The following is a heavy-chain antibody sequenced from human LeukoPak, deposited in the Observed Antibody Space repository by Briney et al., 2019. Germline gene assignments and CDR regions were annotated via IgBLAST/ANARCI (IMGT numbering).Heavy chain of an antibody. Sequence: PGGSLRLSCAASGFTFSSYGMHWVRQAPGKGLEWVAVISYDVGKKYYADSVKGRFTISRDNSKNTLYLQMNSLRAEDTAVYYCARATSYYGSGIGWFDPWGQGTLVTVSS. CDR1: GFTFSSYG. CDR2: ISYDVGKK. D-gene: IGHD3-10*01. V-gene: IGHV3-30*03. CDR3: ARATSYYGSGIGWFDP. J-gene: IGHJ5*02.